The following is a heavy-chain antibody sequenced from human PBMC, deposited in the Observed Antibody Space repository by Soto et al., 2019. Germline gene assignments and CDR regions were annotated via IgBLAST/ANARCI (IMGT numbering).Heavy chain of an antibody. Sequence: PSETLSLTCAVYGGSFSGYYWSWIRQPPGKGLEWIGEINHSGSTNYNPSLKSRVTISVDTSKNQFFLKLSSVTAADTAVYYCGGVFLWFGELYYYGMYVWGQGTTVTVS. CDR2: INHSGST. V-gene: IGHV4-34*01. CDR1: GGSFSGYY. CDR3: GGVFLWFGELYYYGMYV. D-gene: IGHD3-10*01. J-gene: IGHJ6*02.